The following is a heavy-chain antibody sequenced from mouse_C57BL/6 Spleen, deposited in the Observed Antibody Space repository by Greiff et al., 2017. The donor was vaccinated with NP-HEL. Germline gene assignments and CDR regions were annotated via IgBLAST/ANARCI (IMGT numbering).Heavy chain of an antibody. D-gene: IGHD4-1*01. J-gene: IGHJ2*01. CDR2: IHPNSGST. V-gene: IGHV1-64*01. CDR1: GYTFTSYW. CDR3: ARGGLGPDYFDY. Sequence: QVQLKQPGAELVKPGASVKLSCKASGYTFTSYWMHWVKQRPGQGLEWIGMIHPNSGSTNYNEKFKSKATLTVDKSSSTAYMQLSSLTSEDSAVYYCARGGLGPDYFDYWGQGTTLTVSS.